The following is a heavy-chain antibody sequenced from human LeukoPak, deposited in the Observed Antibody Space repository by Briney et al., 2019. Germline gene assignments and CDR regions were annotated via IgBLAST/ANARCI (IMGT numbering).Heavy chain of an antibody. D-gene: IGHD3-22*01. J-gene: IGHJ4*02. CDR3: AKRGVVIRVILVGFHKEAYYFDS. CDR1: GVTLSNYG. Sequence: GGSLRLSCAVSGVTLSNYGMSWVRQAPGKGVEWVAGISDSGGRTKYADSVKGRCTISRDNSKNTLYLQMNSLRAEDTAVYFCAKRGVVIRVILVGFHKEAYYFDSWGQGALVTVSS. V-gene: IGHV3-23*01. CDR2: ISDSGGRT.